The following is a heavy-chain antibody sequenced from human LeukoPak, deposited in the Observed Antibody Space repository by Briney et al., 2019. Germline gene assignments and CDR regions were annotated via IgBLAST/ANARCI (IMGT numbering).Heavy chain of an antibody. J-gene: IGHJ4*02. CDR2: ISSSASAI. CDR3: ARAEGDIVTRANFDF. Sequence: PGGSLRLSCAASEFTFSNFVMNWVRQAPGKGLEWVSYISSSASAIDYADSVKGRFTVSRDNAKNSLYLQMNSLRVDDTAVYFCARAEGDIVTRANFDFWGQGTLVTVSS. V-gene: IGHV3-48*04. D-gene: IGHD5-12*01. CDR1: EFTFSNFV.